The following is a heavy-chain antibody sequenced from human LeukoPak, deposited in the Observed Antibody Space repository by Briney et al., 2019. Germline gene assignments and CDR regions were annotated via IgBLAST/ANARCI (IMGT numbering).Heavy chain of an antibody. CDR1: GYTFTGYY. V-gene: IGHV1-2*06. CDR3: ARAPFSIAAAGPTAYFDY. Sequence: ASVKVSCKASGYTFTGYYMHWVRQAPGQGLEWMGRINPNSGGTNYAQKFQGRVTMTRDTSISTAYMELSRLRSDDTAVYYCARAPFSIAAAGPTAYFDYWGQGTLVTVSS. CDR2: INPNSGGT. J-gene: IGHJ4*02. D-gene: IGHD6-13*01.